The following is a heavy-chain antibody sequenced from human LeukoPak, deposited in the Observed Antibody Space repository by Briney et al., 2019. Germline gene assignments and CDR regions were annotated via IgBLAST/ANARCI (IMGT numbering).Heavy chain of an antibody. J-gene: IGHJ5*02. Sequence: GGSLRLSCAASGFTLSDYYMSWIRQAPGKGLEWVSYISSSGSTIYYADSVKGRFTISRDNAKNSLYLQMNSLRAEDTAVYYCARGPGQFVRTPPRGWFDPWGQGTLVTVSS. D-gene: IGHD6-6*01. V-gene: IGHV3-11*01. CDR1: GFTLSDYY. CDR2: ISSSGSTI. CDR3: ARGPGQFVRTPPRGWFDP.